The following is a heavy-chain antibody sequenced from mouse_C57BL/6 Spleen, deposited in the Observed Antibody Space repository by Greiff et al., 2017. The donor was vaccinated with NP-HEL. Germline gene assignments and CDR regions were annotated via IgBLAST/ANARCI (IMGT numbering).Heavy chain of an antibody. V-gene: IGHV1-82*01. D-gene: IGHD2-2*01. Sequence: VQLQQSGPELVKPGASVKISCKASGYAFSSSWMNWVKQRPGKGLEWIGRIYPGDGDTNYNGKFKGKATLTADKSSSTAYMQLSSLTSEDSAVYFCARGGGYYDAMDYWGQGTSVTVSS. CDR2: IYPGDGDT. CDR1: GYAFSSSW. J-gene: IGHJ4*01. CDR3: ARGGGYYDAMDY.